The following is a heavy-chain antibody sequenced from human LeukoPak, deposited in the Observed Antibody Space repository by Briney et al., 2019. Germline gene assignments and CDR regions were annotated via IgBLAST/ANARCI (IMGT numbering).Heavy chain of an antibody. CDR1: GYTFTGYY. Sequence: ASVKVSCKASGYTFTGYYMHWVRQAPGQGLEWMGWINPNSGGTNYAQKFQGRVTMTRDTSISTAYLELSRLTSDDTAMYYCARVTLVRGTQYWGQGTLVTVSP. D-gene: IGHD3-10*01. V-gene: IGHV1-2*02. CDR2: INPNSGGT. CDR3: ARVTLVRGTQY. J-gene: IGHJ4*02.